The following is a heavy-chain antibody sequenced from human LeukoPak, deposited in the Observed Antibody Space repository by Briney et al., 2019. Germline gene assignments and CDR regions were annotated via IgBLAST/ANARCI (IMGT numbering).Heavy chain of an antibody. CDR1: GFTFSSYA. D-gene: IGHD1-26*01. CDR3: ARLGIVGAHDAFDI. J-gene: IGHJ3*02. V-gene: IGHV3-30*14. CDR2: ISYDGSNK. Sequence: PGGSLRLSCAASGFTFSSYAMHWVRQAPGKGLEWVAVISYDGSNKYYADSVKGRFTISRDNSKNTLYLQMNSLRAKDTAVYYCARLGIVGAHDAFDIWGQGTMVTVSS.